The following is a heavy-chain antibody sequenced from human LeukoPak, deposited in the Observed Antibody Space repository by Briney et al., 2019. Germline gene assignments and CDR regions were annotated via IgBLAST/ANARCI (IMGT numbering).Heavy chain of an antibody. CDR1: GYTFTSFT. D-gene: IGHD6-19*01. J-gene: IGHJ4*02. CDR2: INTNTGNP. CDR3: ARGNRAVALDC. Sequence: ASVKVSCKASGYTFTSFTLNWVRQAPGQGLEWLGWINTNTGNPTYAQGFTGQFVFSLDTSGSTAYLQINSLKAEDTAVYYCARGNRAVALDCWGQGTLVTVSP. V-gene: IGHV7-4-1*02.